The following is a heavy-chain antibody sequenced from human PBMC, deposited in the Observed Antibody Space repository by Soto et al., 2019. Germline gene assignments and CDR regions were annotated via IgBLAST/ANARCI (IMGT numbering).Heavy chain of an antibody. V-gene: IGHV1-18*01. CDR3: ARNYVHCSGGSCSGDIDY. Sequence: QVQLVQSGAEVKKPGASVKVSCKASSYTFTSYGISWVRQAPGQGLEWMGWISAYNGNTNYAQKLQGRVTMTTDTSTSTAYMELRSLRSDDTAVYYCARNYVHCSGGSCSGDIDYWGQGTLVTVSS. D-gene: IGHD2-15*01. CDR2: ISAYNGNT. J-gene: IGHJ4*02. CDR1: SYTFTSYG.